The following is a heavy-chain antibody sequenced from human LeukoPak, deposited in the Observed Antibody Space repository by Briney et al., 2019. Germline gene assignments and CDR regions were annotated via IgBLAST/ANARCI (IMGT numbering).Heavy chain of an antibody. Sequence: PSETLPLTCTVSGGSISSYYWSWIRQPPGKGLEWIGYIYYSGSTNYNPSLKSRVTISVDTSKNQFSLKLSSVTAADTAVYYCARGPVPSGYYFDYWGQETLVTVSS. CDR1: GGSISSYY. J-gene: IGHJ4*02. D-gene: IGHD7-27*01. CDR3: ARGPVPSGYYFDY. CDR2: IYYSGST. V-gene: IGHV4-59*01.